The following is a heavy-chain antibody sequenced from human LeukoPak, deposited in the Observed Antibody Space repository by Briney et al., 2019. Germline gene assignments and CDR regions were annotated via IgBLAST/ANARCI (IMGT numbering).Heavy chain of an antibody. J-gene: IGHJ5*02. V-gene: IGHV1-69*13. CDR1: GGTFSSYA. Sequence: SVKVSCKASGGTFSSYAISWVRQAPGQGLEWMGGIIPIFGTANYAQKFQGRVTITADESTSTAYVELSSLRSEDTAVYYCARGPARISKGNWFDPWGQGTLVTVSS. CDR3: ARGPARISKGNWFDP. D-gene: IGHD2-15*01. CDR2: IIPIFGTA.